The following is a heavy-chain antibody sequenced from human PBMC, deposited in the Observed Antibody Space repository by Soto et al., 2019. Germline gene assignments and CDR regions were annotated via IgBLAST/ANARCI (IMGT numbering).Heavy chain of an antibody. CDR2: ISADGSNK. J-gene: IGHJ4*02. Sequence: QVQLVESGGGVVQPGRSLRLSCAVSGFTFSSHAMHWVRQAPGKGLEWVTLISADGSNKYSADSVKGRFTTSRDNSKNKMYLQKNSLRVEDTAVYYCARDDEGGSDCDLGYWGQGALVTVSS. CDR1: GFTFSSHA. V-gene: IGHV3-30-3*01. D-gene: IGHD1-26*01. CDR3: ARDDEGGSDCDLGY.